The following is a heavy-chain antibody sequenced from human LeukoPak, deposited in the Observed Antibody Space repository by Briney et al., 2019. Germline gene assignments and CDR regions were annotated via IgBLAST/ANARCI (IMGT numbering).Heavy chain of an antibody. J-gene: IGHJ4*02. CDR1: GFTFSSYW. CDR2: INPDGSST. Sequence: GGSLRLSCATSGFTFSSYWMHWVRQAPGKGLVWVSRINPDGSSTSYADSVKGRFTISRDNAKNTLYLQMNSLRAEDTAVYYCARVYRSSWYDDWGQGALVTVSS. CDR3: ARVYRSSWYDD. V-gene: IGHV3-74*01. D-gene: IGHD6-13*01.